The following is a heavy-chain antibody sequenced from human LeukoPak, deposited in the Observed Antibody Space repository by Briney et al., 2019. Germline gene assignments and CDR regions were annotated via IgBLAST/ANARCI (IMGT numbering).Heavy chain of an antibody. Sequence: PSETLSLTCTVSGGSISSFYWSWIRQPPGKGLEWVGHISYSGSTIYNPSLKSRVAISVDTSKNQFSLKLSSVTAADTAVYYCARHTGYSFVTGFDYWGQGTLVTVSS. CDR1: GGSISSFY. D-gene: IGHD5-18*01. CDR3: ARHTGYSFVTGFDY. J-gene: IGHJ4*02. CDR2: ISYSGST. V-gene: IGHV4-59*08.